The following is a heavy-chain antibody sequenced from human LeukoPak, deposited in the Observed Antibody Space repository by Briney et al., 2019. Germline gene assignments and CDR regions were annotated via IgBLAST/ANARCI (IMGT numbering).Heavy chain of an antibody. V-gene: IGHV1-46*03. CDR1: GYTFTSYY. J-gene: IGHJ4*02. CDR2: INPSGGST. Sequence: ASVKVSXKASGYTFTSYYMHWVRQAPGQGLEWMGIINPSGGSTSYAQKFQGRVTMTRDASTSTVYMELSSLRSEDTAVYYCARAVGWCSGGSCYSLDYLDYWGQGTLVTVSS. CDR3: ARAVGWCSGGSCYSLDYLDY. D-gene: IGHD2-15*01.